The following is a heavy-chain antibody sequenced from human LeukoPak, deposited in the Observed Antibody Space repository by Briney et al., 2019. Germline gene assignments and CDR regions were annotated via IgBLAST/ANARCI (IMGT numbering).Heavy chain of an antibody. V-gene: IGHV3-23*01. CDR2: ISGSGGST. CDR1: GFTFSSYG. D-gene: IGHD6-13*01. Sequence: GGSLRLSCAASGFTFSSYGMSWVRQAPGKGLEWVSAISGSGGSTYYADSVKGRFTISRDNSKNTLYLQMNSLRAEDTAVYYCARAVAAAGYPFDYWGQGTLVTVSS. J-gene: IGHJ4*02. CDR3: ARAVAAAGYPFDY.